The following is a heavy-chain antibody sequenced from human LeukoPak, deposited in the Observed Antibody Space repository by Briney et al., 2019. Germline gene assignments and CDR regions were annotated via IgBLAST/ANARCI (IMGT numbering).Heavy chain of an antibody. Sequence: SETLSLTCTVSGGSISSYYWSWIRQPPGKGLEWIGYIYHSGSTYYNPSLKSRVTISVDRSKNQFSLKLSSVTAADTAVYYCARVVVGATRNWFDPWGQGTLVTVSS. CDR2: IYHSGST. V-gene: IGHV4-59*12. D-gene: IGHD1-26*01. J-gene: IGHJ5*02. CDR1: GGSISSYY. CDR3: ARVVVGATRNWFDP.